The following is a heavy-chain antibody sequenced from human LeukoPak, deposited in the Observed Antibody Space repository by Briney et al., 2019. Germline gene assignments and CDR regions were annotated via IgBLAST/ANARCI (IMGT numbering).Heavy chain of an antibody. J-gene: IGHJ2*01. CDR1: GGAFSSYA. Sequence: GSSVKVSCKASGGAFSSYAISWVRQAPGQGLEWMGGIIPIFGTANYAQKFQGRVTITADESTSTAYMELSSLRSEDTAVYYCARIKDDSSGYYHWYFDLWGRGTLVTVSS. CDR3: ARIKDDSSGYYHWYFDL. V-gene: IGHV1-69*01. CDR2: IIPIFGTA. D-gene: IGHD3-22*01.